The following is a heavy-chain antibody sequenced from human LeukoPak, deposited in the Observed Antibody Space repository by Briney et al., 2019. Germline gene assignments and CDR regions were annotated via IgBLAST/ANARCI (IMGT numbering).Heavy chain of an antibody. CDR1: RFTVSNNY. CDR2: IYSGDNT. CDR3: ASYSSSWEYFDY. V-gene: IGHV3-53*01. J-gene: IGHJ4*02. Sequence: XGSLRLSCAASRFTVSNNYMSWVRQAPGKGLEWVSVIYSGDNTYYADSVRGRFIVSRDNSKNTLYLQMSSLRAEDTAVYYCASYSSSWEYFDYWGQGTLVTVSS. D-gene: IGHD6-13*01.